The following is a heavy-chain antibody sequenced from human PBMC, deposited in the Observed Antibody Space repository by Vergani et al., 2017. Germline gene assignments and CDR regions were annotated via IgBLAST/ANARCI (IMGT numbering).Heavy chain of an antibody. D-gene: IGHD4-17*01. Sequence: QLQLQQSGPGLVKPSETLFLTCTVSADSISSGYYWGWIRQPPGRGLEWIGSIYHSGSTFYHPSLKSRVTISVDTSKNQFSLKVSSVTAADTAVYYCAREPFLMTTVTTDYFDPWGQGTLVTVSS. J-gene: IGHJ5*02. CDR3: AREPFLMTTVTTDYFDP. V-gene: IGHV4-38-2*02. CDR1: ADSISSGYY. CDR2: IYHSGST.